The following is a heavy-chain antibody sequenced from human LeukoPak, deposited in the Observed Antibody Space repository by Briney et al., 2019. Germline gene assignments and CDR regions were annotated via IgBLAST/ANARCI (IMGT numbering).Heavy chain of an antibody. Sequence: PGGSLRLSCAASGFTFSSSWMHWVRQIPGKGLVWVSYMNGDGSTISHADSVKGRFTMSRDNAQNTLHLQMNSLREDDTAVYFCVRGTSNWYGVDSWGRGTLVTVSS. CDR1: GFTFSSSW. J-gene: IGHJ4*02. V-gene: IGHV3-74*01. D-gene: IGHD2-2*01. CDR3: VRGTSNWYGVDS. CDR2: MNGDGSTI.